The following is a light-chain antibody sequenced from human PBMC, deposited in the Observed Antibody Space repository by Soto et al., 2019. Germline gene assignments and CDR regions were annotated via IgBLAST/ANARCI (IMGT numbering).Light chain of an antibody. CDR3: SSYTSSITYV. Sequence: QSALTQPASVSGSPGQSITISCTGNSSDVGGYNSVSWYQQHPGKAPKLIIYEISNRPSGVSNRFSGYKSGNTASLTISGLQDEDEDDYYCSSYTSSITYVFGTGTKLTVL. J-gene: IGLJ1*01. CDR1: SSDVGGYNS. CDR2: EIS. V-gene: IGLV2-14*03.